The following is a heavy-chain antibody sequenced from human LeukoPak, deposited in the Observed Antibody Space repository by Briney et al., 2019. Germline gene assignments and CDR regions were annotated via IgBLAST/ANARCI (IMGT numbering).Heavy chain of an antibody. V-gene: IGHV3-23*01. J-gene: IGHJ6*03. Sequence: GGSLRLSCAASGFTFSSYAMSWVRQAPGKGLEWVSAISGSGGSTYYADSVKGRFTISRDNSKNTLYLQMNSLRAEDTAVYYCARASGADSSSWYYYRFGVYYYYYMDVWGKGTTVTISS. CDR2: ISGSGGST. CDR1: GFTFSSYA. CDR3: ARASGADSSSWYYYRFGVYYYYYMDV. D-gene: IGHD6-13*01.